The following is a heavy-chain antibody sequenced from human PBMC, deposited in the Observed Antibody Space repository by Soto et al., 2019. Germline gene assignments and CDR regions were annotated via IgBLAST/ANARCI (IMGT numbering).Heavy chain of an antibody. Sequence: ASLKVYCNTSGCTFTSYAMHCVRHSPGQRLEWMGWINAGNGNTKYSQKFQGRVTITRDTSASTAYMELSSLRSEDTAVYYCARDIVVVVAATRPNWYFDLWGRGTLVTVSS. J-gene: IGHJ2*01. CDR3: ARDIVVVVAATRPNWYFDL. CDR1: GCTFTSYA. D-gene: IGHD2-15*01. V-gene: IGHV1-3*01. CDR2: INAGNGNT.